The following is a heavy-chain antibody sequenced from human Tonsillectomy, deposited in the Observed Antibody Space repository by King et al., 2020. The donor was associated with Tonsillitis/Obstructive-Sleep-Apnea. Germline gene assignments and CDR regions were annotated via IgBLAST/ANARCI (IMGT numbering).Heavy chain of an antibody. CDR3: ARLSSYYDFWSCYYTVFAP. CDR1: GGSISSSSYY. D-gene: IGHD3-3*01. CDR2: IYYSGST. J-gene: IGHJ5*02. Sequence: QLQLQESGPGLVKPSETLSLTCTVSGGSISSSSYYWGWIRQPPGKGLEWIGSIYYSGSTYYTPSLKSRVTISVDTSKNQFSLKLSSVTAADTALYYCARLSSYYDFWSCYYTVFAPWGQGTLVTVSS. V-gene: IGHV4-39*01.